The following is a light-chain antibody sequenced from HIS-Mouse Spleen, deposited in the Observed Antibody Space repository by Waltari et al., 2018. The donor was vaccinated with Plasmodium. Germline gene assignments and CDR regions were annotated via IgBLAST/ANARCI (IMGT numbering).Light chain of an antibody. CDR2: AAS. Sequence: AIQMTQSPSSLSASVGDRVTITCRASQGIRNDLGWYQQKPGKAPKLLIYAASSLQSGIPSRCSGSGSGTDFTLTISSLQPEDFATYYCLQDYNYPFTFGPGTKVDIK. CDR3: LQDYNYPFT. CDR1: QGIRND. J-gene: IGKJ3*01. V-gene: IGKV1-6*01.